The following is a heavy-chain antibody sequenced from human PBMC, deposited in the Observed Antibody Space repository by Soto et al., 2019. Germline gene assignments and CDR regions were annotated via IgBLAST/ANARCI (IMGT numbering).Heavy chain of an antibody. CDR3: ARHSYDILTGYYGPHTYYYYYMDV. D-gene: IGHD3-9*01. V-gene: IGHV5-51*01. CDR1: GYSFTSYW. Sequence: GESLKISCKGSGYSFTSYWIGWVRQMPGKGLEWMGIIYPGDSDTRYSPSFQGQVTIAADKSISTAYLQWSSLKASDTAMYYCARHSYDILTGYYGPHTYYYYYMDVWGKGTTVTVSS. J-gene: IGHJ6*03. CDR2: IYPGDSDT.